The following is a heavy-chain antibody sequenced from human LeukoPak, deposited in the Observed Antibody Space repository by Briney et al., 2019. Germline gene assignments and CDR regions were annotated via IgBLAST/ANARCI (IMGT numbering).Heavy chain of an antibody. CDR2: ISGSGGST. CDR3: AKAEREWLARRGGFQAY. D-gene: IGHD6-19*01. V-gene: IGHV3-23*01. Sequence: GGSLRLSCAASGFTFSSYAMSWVRQAPGKGLEWVSAISGSGGSTYYADSVKGRFTIPRDNSKNTLYLQMNSLRAEDTAVYYCAKAEREWLARRGGFQAYWGQGTLVTVSP. J-gene: IGHJ4*02. CDR1: GFTFSSYA.